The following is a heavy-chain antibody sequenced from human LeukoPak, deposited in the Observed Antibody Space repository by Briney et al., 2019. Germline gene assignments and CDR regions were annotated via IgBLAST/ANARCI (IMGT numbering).Heavy chain of an antibody. D-gene: IGHD2-15*01. CDR3: ARGPPYCSGGSCYSNWFDP. CDR1: GGSFSGYY. V-gene: IGHV4-34*01. Sequence: SETLSLTCAIYGGSFSGYYWSWIRQPPGKGLEWIGEINHSGSTNYNPSLKSRVTISVDTSKNQFSLKLSSVTAADTAVYYCARGPPYCSGGSCYSNWFDPWGQGTLVTVSS. CDR2: INHSGST. J-gene: IGHJ5*02.